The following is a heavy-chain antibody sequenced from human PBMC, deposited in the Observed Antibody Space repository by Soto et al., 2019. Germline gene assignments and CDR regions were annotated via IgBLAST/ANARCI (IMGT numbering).Heavy chain of an antibody. V-gene: IGHV3-11*01. CDR2: ISSSGSTI. D-gene: IGHD6-13*01. CDR1: GSTFSDYY. J-gene: IGHJ6*02. CDR3: AKAAAGGTRALNYGMDV. Sequence: GGSLRLSCAASGSTFSDYYMSWIRQAPGKGLEWVSYISSSGSTIYYADSVKGRFTISRDNSKNTLYLQMNSLRAEDTAVYHCAKAAAGGTRALNYGMDVWGQGTTVTVSS.